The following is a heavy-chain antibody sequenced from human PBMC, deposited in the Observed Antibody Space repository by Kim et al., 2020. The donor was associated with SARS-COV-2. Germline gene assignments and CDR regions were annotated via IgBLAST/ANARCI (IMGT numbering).Heavy chain of an antibody. CDR2: INTNTGNP. Sequence: ASVKVSCKASGYTFTSYAMNWVRQAPGQGLEWMGWINTNTGNPTYAQGFTGRFVFSLDTSVSTAYLQISSLKAEDTAVYYCARGTTRTIAHPPRYWGQGTLVTVSS. J-gene: IGHJ4*02. V-gene: IGHV7-4-1*02. CDR1: GYTFTSYA. CDR3: ARGTTRTIAHPPRY. D-gene: IGHD3-3*01.